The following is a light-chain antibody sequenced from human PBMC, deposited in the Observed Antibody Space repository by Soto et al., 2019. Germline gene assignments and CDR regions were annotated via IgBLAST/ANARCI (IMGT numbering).Light chain of an antibody. Sequence: QSVLTQPPSVSAAPGQRGTISFSGSSSNIGGNSISWYQQLPGTAPKLLIYDDDKRPAGIPERFSGSKSGTSATLRITGFQTGDEAAYYCGSWDSSLSAYVFGTGTKVTV. CDR3: GSWDSSLSAYV. CDR2: DDD. CDR1: SSNIGGNS. V-gene: IGLV1-51*01. J-gene: IGLJ1*01.